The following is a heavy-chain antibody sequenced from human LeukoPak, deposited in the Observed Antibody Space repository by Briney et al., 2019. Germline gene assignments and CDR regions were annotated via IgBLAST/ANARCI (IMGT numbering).Heavy chain of an antibody. V-gene: IGHV3-30*02. CDR3: AKAYDSSEYYFDY. CDR1: GFTFSSYG. J-gene: IGHJ4*02. Sequence: GGSLRLSCAASGFTFSSYGMHWVRQAPGKGLEWVAFIRYDGSNKYYADSVKGRFTISRDNSKNTLYLQMNSLRAEDTAVYYCAKAYDSSEYYFDYWGQGTLVTVSS. CDR2: IRYDGSNK. D-gene: IGHD3-22*01.